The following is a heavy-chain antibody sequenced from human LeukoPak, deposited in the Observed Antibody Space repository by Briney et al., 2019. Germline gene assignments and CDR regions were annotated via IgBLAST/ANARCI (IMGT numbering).Heavy chain of an antibody. D-gene: IGHD3-3*02. CDR1: GGSFSDYY. CDR2: IIHSGAT. Sequence: SETLSLTCGASGGSFSDYYWSWIRQPPGKGLEWIGEIIHSGATSSSPSLKSRVTISMDPSKNQFPLRLSSVTAADTAVYYCARGRFSVYYFDYWGQGSLVTVSS. V-gene: IGHV4-34*01. J-gene: IGHJ4*02. CDR3: ARGRFSVYYFDY.